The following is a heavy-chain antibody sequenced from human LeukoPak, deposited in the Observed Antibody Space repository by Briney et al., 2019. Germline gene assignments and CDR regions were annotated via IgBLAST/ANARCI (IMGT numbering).Heavy chain of an antibody. CDR3: ARDIVVAAATPGFYYYGMDV. J-gene: IGHJ6*02. V-gene: IGHV3-30-3*01. Sequence: GGSLRLSCAPSGFSFSSYAVHWVRQAPGKGLEWVAVISYDGNNKYYADSVKGRFTISRDNSKSTLFLQMNSLRAEDTAVYYCARDIVVAAATPGFYYYGMDVWGQGTTVTVSS. D-gene: IGHD2-15*01. CDR1: GFSFSSYA. CDR2: ISYDGNNK.